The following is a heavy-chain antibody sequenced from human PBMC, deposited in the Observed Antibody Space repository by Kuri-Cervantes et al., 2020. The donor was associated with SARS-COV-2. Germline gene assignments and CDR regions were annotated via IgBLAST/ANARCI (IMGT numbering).Heavy chain of an antibody. V-gene: IGHV3-7*01. J-gene: IGHJ4*02. CDR2: IKQDGSEK. CDR3: ARDRGIVVVPAAAVDFDY. Sequence: GGSLRLSCAASGFPFSSYWMSWVRQAPGKGLEWVANIKQDGSEKYYVDSVKGRFTISRDNAKNSLYLQMNSLRAEDTAVYYCARDRGIVVVPAAAVDFDYWGQGTLVTVSS. CDR1: GFPFSSYW. D-gene: IGHD2-2*01.